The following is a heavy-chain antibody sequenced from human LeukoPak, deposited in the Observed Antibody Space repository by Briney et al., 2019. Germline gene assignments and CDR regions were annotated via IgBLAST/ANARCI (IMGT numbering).Heavy chain of an antibody. CDR1: GFTFSSYA. V-gene: IGHV3-7*01. CDR2: IKHDGSDK. J-gene: IGHJ4*02. Sequence: GGSLRLSCAASGFTFSSYAMHWVRQAPGKGLEWVANIKHDGSDKYYVDSVKGRFTISRDNAKNSLYLQMNSLRAEDTAVYYCARILTGYDAFDYWGQGTLVIVSS. D-gene: IGHD3-9*01. CDR3: ARILTGYDAFDY.